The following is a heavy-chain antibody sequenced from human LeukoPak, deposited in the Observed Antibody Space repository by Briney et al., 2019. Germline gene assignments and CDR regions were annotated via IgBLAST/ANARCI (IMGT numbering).Heavy chain of an antibody. J-gene: IGHJ5*02. V-gene: IGHV1-2*02. CDR1: GYTFTRYD. CDR2: INPNSGGT. D-gene: IGHD6-19*01. CDR3: ARDNVLEVAGTGWFAP. Sequence: ASVKVSCKASGYTFTRYDMNWVPQAPGQGLEWMGWINPNSGGTNYAQKFQGRVTMTRDTSISTAYMELSRLRSDDTAVYYCARDNVLEVAGTGWFAPWGQGTLVTVSS.